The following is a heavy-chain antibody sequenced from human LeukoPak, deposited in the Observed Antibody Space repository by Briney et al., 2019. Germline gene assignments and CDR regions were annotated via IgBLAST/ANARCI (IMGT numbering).Heavy chain of an antibody. CDR1: GFTFSSYA. V-gene: IGHV3-23*01. Sequence: GGSLRLSCAASGFTFSSYAMSWVRQAPGKGLEWVSAISGSGGSTYYADSVKGRFTISRDNSKNTLYLQMNSLRAEDTAVYYCASRYPYGGNWEDYYGMDVWGQGTTVTVSS. CDR3: ASRYPYGGNWEDYYGMDV. J-gene: IGHJ6*02. CDR2: ISGSGGST. D-gene: IGHD2-15*01.